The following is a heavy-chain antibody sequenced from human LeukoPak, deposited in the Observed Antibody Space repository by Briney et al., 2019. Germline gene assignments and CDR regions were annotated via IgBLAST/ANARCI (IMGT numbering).Heavy chain of an antibody. CDR3: AELGITMIGGV. D-gene: IGHD3-10*02. CDR1: GVTFSEYT. J-gene: IGHJ6*04. V-gene: IGHV3-21*01. Sequence: GGSLRLFCAASGVTFSEYTMNWVRQAPGKGLEWVSSISSSGSYIYYADSVKGRFTISRDNAKNSLYLQMNSLRAEDTAVYYCAELGITMIGGVWGKGTTVTISS. CDR2: ISSSGSYI.